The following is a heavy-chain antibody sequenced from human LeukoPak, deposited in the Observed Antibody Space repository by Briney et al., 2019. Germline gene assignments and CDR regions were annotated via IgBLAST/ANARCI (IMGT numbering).Heavy chain of an antibody. CDR1: GFTFSSYA. CDR3: ARGRIRRVDY. CDR2: INQDGSEN. J-gene: IGHJ4*02. Sequence: GGSLRLSCAASGFTFSSYAMSWVRQSPGKGLEWVANINQDGSENHYVDSVKGRFTISRDNAKNSVFVQMNGLRAEDTAVYYCARGRIRRVDYWGQGTLVTVSS. V-gene: IGHV3-7*01.